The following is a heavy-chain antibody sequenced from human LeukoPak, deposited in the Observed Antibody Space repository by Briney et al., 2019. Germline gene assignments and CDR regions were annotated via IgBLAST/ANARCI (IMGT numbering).Heavy chain of an antibody. V-gene: IGHV1-2*02. D-gene: IGHD1-1*01. CDR2: INPNSGGT. Sequence: ASVKVSCKASGYTFTSYDINWVRQATGQGLEWMGWINPNSGGTNYAQKFQGRVTMTRDTSISTAYMELSRLRSDDTAVYYCARIPKEPYYFDYWGQGTLVTVSS. CDR1: GYTFTSYD. J-gene: IGHJ4*02. CDR3: ARIPKEPYYFDY.